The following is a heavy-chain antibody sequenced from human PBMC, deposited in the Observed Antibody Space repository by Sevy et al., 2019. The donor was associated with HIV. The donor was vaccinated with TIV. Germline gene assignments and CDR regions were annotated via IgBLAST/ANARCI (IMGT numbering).Heavy chain of an antibody. Sequence: GGSLRLSCAASGFTFSSYSMNWVRQAPGKRLEWVSSISSSSSYIYYADSVKGRFTISRDNAKNSLYLQMNSLRAEDTAVYYCARDSLPPRYCSGGSCYPISGYYMDVWGKGTTVTVSS. CDR2: ISSSSSYI. V-gene: IGHV3-21*01. J-gene: IGHJ6*03. CDR3: ARDSLPPRYCSGGSCYPISGYYMDV. D-gene: IGHD2-15*01. CDR1: GFTFSSYS.